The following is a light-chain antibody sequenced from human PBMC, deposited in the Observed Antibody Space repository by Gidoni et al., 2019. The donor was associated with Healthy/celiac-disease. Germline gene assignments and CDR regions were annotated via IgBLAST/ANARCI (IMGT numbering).Light chain of an antibody. J-gene: IGKJ4*01. CDR3: QQRSNWPLT. CDR1: QSVSSY. CDR2: DAS. Sequence: ILLTQSPATLSLSPGERATLSCRASQSVSSYLAWYQQKPGQAPRLLIYDASNRATGIPARFSGSGYGTDFTLTISSLEPEDFAVYYCQQRSNWPLTFGGGTKVEIK. V-gene: IGKV3-11*01.